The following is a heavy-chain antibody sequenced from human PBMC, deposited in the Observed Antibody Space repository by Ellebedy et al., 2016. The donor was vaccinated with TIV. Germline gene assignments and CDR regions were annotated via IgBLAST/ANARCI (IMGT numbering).Heavy chain of an antibody. V-gene: IGHV3-20*04. CDR2: INWNGGIT. Sequence: GESLKISCAASGFTFEDCGMSWVRQVPGKGLECVSGINWNGGITHYADSVKGRFTISRDNSKNSLYLQMNSLRAEDTALYYCARDKGMQEMDYWGQGTLVTVSS. D-gene: IGHD2-8*01. CDR1: GFTFEDCG. CDR3: ARDKGMQEMDY. J-gene: IGHJ4*02.